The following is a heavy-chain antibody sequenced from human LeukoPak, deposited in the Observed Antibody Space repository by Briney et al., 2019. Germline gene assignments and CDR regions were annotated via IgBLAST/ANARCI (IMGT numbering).Heavy chain of an antibody. J-gene: IGHJ4*02. CDR2: ISTSGGST. D-gene: IGHD3-22*01. Sequence: GGSLRLSCAASGFTFSSYAMSWVRQGPGKGLEWVSGISTSGGSTSYADAVKGRFTISRDNPGNTLYMQMNSLRAEDTAVYYCAIMHRYYDGSGYWVQWGQGTLVTVSS. CDR1: GFTFSSYA. CDR3: AIMHRYYDGSGYWVQ. V-gene: IGHV3-23*01.